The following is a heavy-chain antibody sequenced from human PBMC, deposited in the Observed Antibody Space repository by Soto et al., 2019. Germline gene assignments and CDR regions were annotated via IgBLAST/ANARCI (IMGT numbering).Heavy chain of an antibody. J-gene: IGHJ6*02. Sequence: QVQLQQWGAGLLKPSETLSLTCAVYGGSFSGYYWSWIRQPPGKGLEWIGEINHSGSTNYNPSLKSRVTISVDTTKNQFSLKLSSVTAADTAGYYCATTMATRSYYGMDVWGQGTTVTVSS. V-gene: IGHV4-34*01. CDR2: INHSGST. CDR1: GGSFSGYY. CDR3: ATTMATRSYYGMDV. D-gene: IGHD3-10*01.